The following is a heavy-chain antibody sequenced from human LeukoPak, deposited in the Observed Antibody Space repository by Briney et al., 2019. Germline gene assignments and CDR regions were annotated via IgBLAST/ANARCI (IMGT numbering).Heavy chain of an antibody. CDR3: AKDKEYYGSGSSDY. CDR2: ISGTGRTT. D-gene: IGHD3-10*01. J-gene: IGHJ4*02. Sequence: PGGSLRLSCAASGFTFSSYAMTWVRQAPGKGLEWVSSISGTGRTTYYADSVKGRFTISRDNSKNTLYLQMNSLRAEDTAVYYCAKDKEYYGSGSSDYWGQGTLVTVSS. CDR1: GFTFSSYA. V-gene: IGHV3-23*01.